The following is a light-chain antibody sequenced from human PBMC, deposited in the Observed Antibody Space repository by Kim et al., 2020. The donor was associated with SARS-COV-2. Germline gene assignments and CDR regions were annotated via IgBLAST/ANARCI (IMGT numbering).Light chain of an antibody. CDR2: DVS. Sequence: GQSVTISCTGTSSDIGGYNYVSWYQHHPGKAPKLMIYDVSKRPSGLSNRFSGSKSGNAASLTISGLQAEDEADYYCSSYTSSSTYVFATGTKVTVL. J-gene: IGLJ1*01. CDR3: SSYTSSSTYV. CDR1: SSDIGGYNY. V-gene: IGLV2-14*03.